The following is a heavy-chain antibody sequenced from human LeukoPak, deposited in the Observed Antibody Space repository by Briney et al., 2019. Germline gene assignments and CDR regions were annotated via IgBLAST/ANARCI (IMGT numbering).Heavy chain of an antibody. Sequence: GGSLRLSCAGSGFTFSSFSMNWVRHAPGKRLEWVSSISSTSSYIYYADSVKGRFTISRDNAKNSLFLQMNSLRAEDTAVYYCARVLRYCSGGNCYSGGLGYMDVWGKGTTVTISS. CDR3: ARVLRYCSGGNCYSGGLGYMDV. D-gene: IGHD2-15*01. CDR2: ISSTSSYI. CDR1: GFTFSSFS. V-gene: IGHV3-21*04. J-gene: IGHJ6*03.